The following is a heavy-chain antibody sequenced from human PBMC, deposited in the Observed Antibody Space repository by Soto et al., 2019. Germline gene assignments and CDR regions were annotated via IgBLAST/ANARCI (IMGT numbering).Heavy chain of an antibody. J-gene: IGHJ6*02. D-gene: IGHD3-10*01. V-gene: IGHV4-34*01. Sequence: SXARSLTCSVYGGSFHGYYWSWIRQPPCKGLEWIGEINHSGSTNYNPSLKSRVTISVDTSKNQFSLKLSSVTAADTAVYYCARGTGAENPFYYYYGMDVWGQGTTVTVSS. CDR2: INHSGST. CDR1: GGSFHGYY. CDR3: ARGTGAENPFYYYYGMDV.